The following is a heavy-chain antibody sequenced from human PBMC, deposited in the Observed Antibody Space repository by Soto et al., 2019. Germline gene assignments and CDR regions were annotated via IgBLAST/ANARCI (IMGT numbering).Heavy chain of an antibody. V-gene: IGHV4-31*03. CDR1: GGSISSGGYY. CDR2: IYYSGST. J-gene: IGHJ4*02. D-gene: IGHD3-16*02. Sequence: SETLSLTCTVSGGSISSGGYYWSWIRQHPGKGLEWIGYIYYSGSTYYNPSLKSRVTISVDTSKNQFSLKLSSVTAADTAVYYCARSLHLGELSLSPWGQGTLVTVSS. CDR3: ARSLHLGELSLSP.